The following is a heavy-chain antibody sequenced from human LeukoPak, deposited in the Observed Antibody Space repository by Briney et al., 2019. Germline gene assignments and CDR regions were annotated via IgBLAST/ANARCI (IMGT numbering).Heavy chain of an antibody. V-gene: IGHV4-39*07. CDR2: IYYSGST. CDR3: ARGLEGGYLY. D-gene: IGHD3-3*01. Sequence: PSETLSLTCTVSGGSISGSSYYWGWIRQPPGKGLEWIGSIYYSGSTYYNPSLKSRVTISVDTSKNQFSLKLSSVTAADTAVYYCARGLEGGYLYWGQGTLVTVSS. CDR1: GGSISGSSYY. J-gene: IGHJ4*02.